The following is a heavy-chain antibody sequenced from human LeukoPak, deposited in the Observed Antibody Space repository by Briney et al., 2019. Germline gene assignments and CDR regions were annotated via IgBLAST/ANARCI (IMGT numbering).Heavy chain of an antibody. D-gene: IGHD4-11*01. CDR1: GFTFSSYG. V-gene: IGHV3-30*02. J-gene: IGHJ4*02. Sequence: GGSLRLSCAASGFTFSSYGMHWVRQAPGKGLEWVAFIRYDGSNKYYADSVKGRFTISRDNAKNSLYLQMNSLRAEDTAVYYCARSPTTVNTHFDYWGQGTLATVSS. CDR3: ARSPTTVNTHFDY. CDR2: IRYDGSNK.